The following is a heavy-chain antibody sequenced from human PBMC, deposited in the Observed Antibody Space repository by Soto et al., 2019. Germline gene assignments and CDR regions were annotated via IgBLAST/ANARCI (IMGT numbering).Heavy chain of an antibody. D-gene: IGHD3-9*01. CDR3: ARSTISTTYYGMDV. J-gene: IGHJ6*02. V-gene: IGHV3-30-3*01. CDR1: GFTFSSYA. Sequence: GGSLRLSCAASGFTFSSYAMHWVRQAPGKGLEWVAVISYDGSNKYYADSVKGRFTISRDNSKNTLYLQMYSLRAEDTAVYYCARSTISTTYYGMDVWGQGTTVTVSS. CDR2: ISYDGSNK.